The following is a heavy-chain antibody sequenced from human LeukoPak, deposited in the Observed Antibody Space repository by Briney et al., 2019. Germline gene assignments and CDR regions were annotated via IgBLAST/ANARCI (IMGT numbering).Heavy chain of an antibody. CDR1: GFTFSSYN. CDR2: ITRGSIYT. Sequence: GGSLRLSCAASGFTFSSYNMNWVRQTPGKGLEWVSSITRGSIYTFYADSVKGRFTISRDNAKNSLYLQMNSLRADDTAVYYCARDRSLIAAAGTPYYYYMDVWGKGSTVTVSS. CDR3: ARDRSLIAAAGTPYYYYMDV. V-gene: IGHV3-21*01. J-gene: IGHJ6*03. D-gene: IGHD6-13*01.